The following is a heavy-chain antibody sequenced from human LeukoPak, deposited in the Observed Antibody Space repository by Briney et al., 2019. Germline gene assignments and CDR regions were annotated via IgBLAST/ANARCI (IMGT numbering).Heavy chain of an antibody. Sequence: SETLSLTCTVSGGSISSHYWSWVRQPPGKGLEWIWYIYYSGSTNYNPSLKSRVTMSKDTSKNQYSPEMRSVTAADTAVYYCVRSFAGMDWGQGTLVTVSS. D-gene: IGHD3-10*01. CDR1: GGSISSHY. CDR2: IYYSGST. CDR3: VRSFAGMD. J-gene: IGHJ4*02. V-gene: IGHV4-59*11.